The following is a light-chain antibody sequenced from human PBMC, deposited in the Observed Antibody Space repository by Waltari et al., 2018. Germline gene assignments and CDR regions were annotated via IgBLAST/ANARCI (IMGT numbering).Light chain of an antibody. Sequence: EIVLTQSPGSLSSSPGERVTLSCRASQRVSRALAWYQEKPGQPPRLLIFCASNRATGIPDRFSGSGSGTDFSLTISRLEPEDFAVYYCQHYVRLPATFGQGTKVEIK. CDR1: QRVSRA. V-gene: IGKV3-20*01. CDR2: CAS. J-gene: IGKJ1*01. CDR3: QHYVRLPAT.